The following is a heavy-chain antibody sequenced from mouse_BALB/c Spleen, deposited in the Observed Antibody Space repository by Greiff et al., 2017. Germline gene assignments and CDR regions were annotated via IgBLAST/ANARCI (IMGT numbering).Heavy chain of an antibody. Sequence: VQVVESGPELVKPEASVRISCKASGYTFTSYYIHWVKQRPGQGLEWIGWIYPGNVNTKYNEKFKGKATLIADKSSSTAYMQLSSLTSEDSAVYFCARSDYDYVPFAYWGQGTLVTVSA. CDR2: IYPGNVNT. CDR3: ARSDYDYVPFAY. CDR1: GYTFTSYY. J-gene: IGHJ3*01. D-gene: IGHD2-4*01. V-gene: IGHV1S56*01.